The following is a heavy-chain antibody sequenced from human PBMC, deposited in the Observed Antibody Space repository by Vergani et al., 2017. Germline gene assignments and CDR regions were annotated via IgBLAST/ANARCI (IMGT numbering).Heavy chain of an antibody. CDR3: AREGSARSGWYDSYYCYYMKV. V-gene: IGHV3-23*01. J-gene: IGHJ6*03. CDR1: GFTFSSYA. D-gene: IGHD6-19*01. CDR2: ISGSGGST. Sequence: EVQLLESGGGLVQPGGSLRLSCAASGFTFSSYAMSWVRQAPGKGLEWVSAISGSGGSTYYADSVKGRFTISRDTSKNTLYLQMNSLGAEDTAVYYGAREGSARSGWYDSYYCYYMKVWGKGTTVSVCS.